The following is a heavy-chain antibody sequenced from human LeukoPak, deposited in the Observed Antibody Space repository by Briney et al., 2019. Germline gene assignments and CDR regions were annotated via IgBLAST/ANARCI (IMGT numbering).Heavy chain of an antibody. CDR2: IYYSGST. CDR3: ARRGTTVTP. CDR1: GGSISSSSYY. J-gene: IGHJ5*02. V-gene: IGHV4-39*01. Sequence: SETLSLTCTASGGSISSSSYYWGWIRQPPGKGLEWIGSIYYSGSTYYNPSLKSRVTISVDTSKNQFSLKLSSVTAADTAVYYCARRGTTVTPWGQGTLVTVSS. D-gene: IGHD4-17*01.